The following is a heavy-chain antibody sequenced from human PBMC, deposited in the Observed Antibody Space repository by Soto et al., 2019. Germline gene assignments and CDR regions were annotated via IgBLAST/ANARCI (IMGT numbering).Heavy chain of an antibody. CDR3: SKHRAAASALGDY. D-gene: IGHD6-13*01. CDR1: GFTFSNFG. J-gene: IGHJ4*02. Sequence: EVQLLESGGGLVQPGGSLRLSCAASGFTFSNFGMSWVRQPPGKGLEWVSAISSTGGTTYYADSVKGRFTISRDNSKNTLSLQMNSLRVEDTAVYYCSKHRAAASALGDYWGQGTLVTVSS. V-gene: IGHV3-23*01. CDR2: ISSTGGTT.